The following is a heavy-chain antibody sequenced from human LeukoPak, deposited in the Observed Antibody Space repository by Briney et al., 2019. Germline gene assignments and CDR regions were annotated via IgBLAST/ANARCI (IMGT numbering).Heavy chain of an antibody. Sequence: PGGSLRLSCAASGFTFSDYYMSWIRQAPGKGLEWVSYISSSGSTIYYADSVKGRFTISRDNAKNSLYLQMNSLRAEDTAVYYCASRLLRYFDLIDYWGQGTLVTVSS. CDR2: ISSSGSTI. D-gene: IGHD3-9*01. J-gene: IGHJ4*02. CDR1: GFTFSDYY. CDR3: ASRLLRYFDLIDY. V-gene: IGHV3-11*04.